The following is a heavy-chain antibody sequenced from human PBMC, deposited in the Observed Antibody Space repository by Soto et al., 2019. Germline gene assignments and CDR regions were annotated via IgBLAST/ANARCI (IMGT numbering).Heavy chain of an antibody. CDR3: ARERVVVVAATPYYYYGMDV. CDR1: GYTFTSYD. D-gene: IGHD2-15*01. V-gene: IGHV1-8*01. Sequence: QVQLVQSGAEVKKPGASVKVSCKASGYTFTSYDINWVRQATGQGLEWMGWMNPNSGNTGYAQKFQGRVTMTRNTSISTAYMELSSLRSEDTAVYYCARERVVVVAATPYYYYGMDVWGQGTTVTVSS. CDR2: MNPNSGNT. J-gene: IGHJ6*02.